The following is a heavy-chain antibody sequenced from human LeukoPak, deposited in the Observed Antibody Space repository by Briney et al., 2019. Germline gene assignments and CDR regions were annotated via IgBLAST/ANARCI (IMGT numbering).Heavy chain of an antibody. D-gene: IGHD3-10*01. CDR2: INHSGST. CDR1: GGSFSGYY. Sequence: SETLSLTCAVYGGSFSGYYWSWIRQPPGKGLEWVGEINHSGSTNYNPSLKSRVTISVDTSKNQFSLKLSSVTAADTAVYYCARGVSITMVRGVIIRLDWFDPWGQGTLVTVSS. CDR3: ARGVSITMVRGVIIRLDWFDP. J-gene: IGHJ5*02. V-gene: IGHV4-34*01.